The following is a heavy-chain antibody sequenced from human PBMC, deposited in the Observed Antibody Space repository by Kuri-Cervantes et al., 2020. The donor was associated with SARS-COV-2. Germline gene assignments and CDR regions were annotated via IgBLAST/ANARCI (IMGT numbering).Heavy chain of an antibody. Sequence: SETLSLTCDVSGDSISSTYWSWIRQPAGKGLEWIGRIYPSGSTNYHPSLKSRVTLSVDTSKNQFSLKLSSVTAADTAVYYCARGTHYFDSTTYWSTGWVWGQGTLVTVSS. CDR3: ARGTHYFDSTTYWSTGWV. CDR1: GDSISSTY. J-gene: IGHJ4*02. D-gene: IGHD3-22*01. V-gene: IGHV4-4*07. CDR2: IYPSGST.